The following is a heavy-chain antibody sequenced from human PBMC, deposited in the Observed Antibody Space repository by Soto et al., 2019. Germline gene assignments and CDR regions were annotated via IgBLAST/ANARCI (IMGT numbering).Heavy chain of an antibody. V-gene: IGHV3-23*01. CDR1: GFTFSSYA. CDR3: AKGSRGGSYGYFDY. J-gene: IGHJ4*02. D-gene: IGHD1-26*01. CDR2: ISGSGGNT. Sequence: TGGSLRLSCAASGFTFSSYAMTWVRQAPGKGLEWVSGISGSGGNTYYADSVKGRFTISRDNSKNTLYLQMNSLRAEDTAVYYCAKGSRGGSYGYFDYWGQGTLVTV.